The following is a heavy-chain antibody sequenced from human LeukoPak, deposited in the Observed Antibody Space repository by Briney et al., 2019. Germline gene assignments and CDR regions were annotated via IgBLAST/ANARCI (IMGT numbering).Heavy chain of an antibody. V-gene: IGHV4-34*01. D-gene: IGHD5-24*01. J-gene: IGHJ4*02. CDR2: IHPHGII. Sequence: PSETLTLTCDVSGGSCDDYYCSWIRQPPGKGLEWIGEIHPHGIIYYNSSLMSRVTISIDTSKTQFSLRLTSVTAADTAFYYCARGRDRSKAGVLWSQGILVTVSS. CDR3: ARGRDRSKAGVL. CDR1: GGSCDDYY.